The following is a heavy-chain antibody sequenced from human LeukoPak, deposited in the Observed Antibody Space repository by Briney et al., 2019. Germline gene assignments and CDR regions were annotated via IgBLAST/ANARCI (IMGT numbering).Heavy chain of an antibody. CDR1: GGSISRYY. CDR3: AGHGSVGLDDAFDI. J-gene: IGHJ3*02. V-gene: IGHV4-59*08. Sequence: SETLSLTCTVSGGSISRYYWSWIRQPPGKGLEWIGYIYYSGSTNYNPSLKSRVTISVDTSKNQSTLKLSSVTAADTAVYYCAGHGSVGLDDAFDIWGQGTMVTVSS. CDR2: IYYSGST. D-gene: IGHD3-10*01.